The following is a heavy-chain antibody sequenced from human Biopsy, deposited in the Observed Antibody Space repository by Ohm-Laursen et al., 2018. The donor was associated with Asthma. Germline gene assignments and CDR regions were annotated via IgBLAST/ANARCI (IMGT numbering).Heavy chain of an antibody. CDR1: GGTFNTSA. V-gene: IGHV1-69*01. Sequence: GPSVKASRKPLGGTFNTSAIGWVRQAPRHGLGWMGGINSVFGTTTYPQKFQDRVTITADDSTSTVYMELSSLRSEEPAVYYCARKAGSCISRTCYSLDFWGQGTLVTVSS. D-gene: IGHD2-2*01. J-gene: IGHJ4*02. CDR3: ARKAGSCISRTCYSLDF. CDR2: INSVFGTT.